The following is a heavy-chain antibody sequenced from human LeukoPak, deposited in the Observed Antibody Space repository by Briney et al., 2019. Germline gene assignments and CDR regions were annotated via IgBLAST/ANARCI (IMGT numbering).Heavy chain of an antibody. V-gene: IGHV3-21*01. CDR3: ARGGVVTVATDY. J-gene: IGHJ4*02. D-gene: IGHD3-3*01. CDR2: ISSSSSYI. Sequence: PGGSLRLSCAASGFTFSGYSMNWVRQAPGKGLEWVSSISSSSSYIYYADSVKGRFTISRDNAKNSLYLQMNSLRAEDTAVYYCARGGVVTVATDYWGQGTLVTVSS. CDR1: GFTFSGYS.